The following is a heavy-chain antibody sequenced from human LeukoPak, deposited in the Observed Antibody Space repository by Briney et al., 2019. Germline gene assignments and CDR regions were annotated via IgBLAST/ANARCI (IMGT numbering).Heavy chain of an antibody. CDR1: GFTFSSYW. D-gene: IGHD3-22*01. J-gene: IGHJ4*02. CDR3: ARDGGLRYYYDSSGSDFDY. Sequence: GGSLRLSCAASGFTFSSYWMSSVRQAPGKGLEWVANIKQDGSEKYYVDSVKGRFTISRDNAKNSLYLQMNSLRAEDTAVYYCARDGGLRYYYDSSGSDFDYWGQGTLVTVSS. CDR2: IKQDGSEK. V-gene: IGHV3-7*01.